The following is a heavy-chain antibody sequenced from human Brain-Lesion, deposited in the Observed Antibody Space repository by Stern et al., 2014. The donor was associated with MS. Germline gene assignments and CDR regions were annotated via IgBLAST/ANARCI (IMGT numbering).Heavy chain of an antibody. J-gene: IGHJ4*02. D-gene: IGHD6-13*01. Sequence: VQLVESGPGLVKPSGTLSLTCAVSGGSISSSNWWSWVRQSPGKGLEWIGESDHSGSTIYNPSLKSRVTVPVDKSKNRFPRNRSPVTAADTAVYFCARFPASRPHVFDSWGQGTLVTVSS. CDR2: SDHSGST. CDR3: ARFPASRPHVFDS. CDR1: GGSISSSNW. V-gene: IGHV4-4*02.